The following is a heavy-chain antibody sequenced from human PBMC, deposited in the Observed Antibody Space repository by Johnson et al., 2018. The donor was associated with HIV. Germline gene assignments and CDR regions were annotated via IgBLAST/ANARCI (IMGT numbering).Heavy chain of an antibody. D-gene: IGHD4-17*01. Sequence: QVQLVESGGGVVQPGRSLRLSCAASGFTCSSYAMHWVRQAPGKGLEWVAVISYDGSNKYYADSVKGRFTISRDNSKNTLYLQINSLRAEDTAVYYCARGRKTVTTVRPSAFDIWGQGTMVTVSS. J-gene: IGHJ3*02. CDR3: ARGRKTVTTVRPSAFDI. CDR1: GFTCSSYA. V-gene: IGHV3-30*04. CDR2: ISYDGSNK.